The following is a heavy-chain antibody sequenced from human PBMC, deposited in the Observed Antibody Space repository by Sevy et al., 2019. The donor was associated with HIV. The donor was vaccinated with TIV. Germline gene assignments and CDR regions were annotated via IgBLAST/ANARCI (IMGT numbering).Heavy chain of an antibody. CDR2: IDPSGGNT. V-gene: IGHV1-46*01. CDR1: GDTLTNNY. J-gene: IGHJ4*02. Sequence: ASVKVSCKAPGDTLTNNYMHWVRQAPGQGLEWMGIIDPSGGNTSYAQKFQGRVTMTRDTSTGTLYMDLSSLRSEDTAVYYSVRADPAQHFDSWGQGTLVTVSS. CDR3: VRADPAQHFDS.